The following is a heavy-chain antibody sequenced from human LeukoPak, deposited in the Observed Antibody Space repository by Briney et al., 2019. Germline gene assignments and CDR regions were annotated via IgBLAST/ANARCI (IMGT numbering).Heavy chain of an antibody. CDR2: IYYSGST. Sequence: PSETLSLTCTVSGGSISSGDYYWSWIRQPPGKGLEWIGYIYYSGSTYYNPPLKSRVTISVDTSKNQFSLKLGSVTAADTAVYYCARGGPAGTHVDYYYGMDVWGQGTTVTVSS. J-gene: IGHJ6*02. V-gene: IGHV4-30-4*01. CDR1: GGSISSGDYY. CDR3: ARGGPAGTHVDYYYGMDV. D-gene: IGHD6-19*01.